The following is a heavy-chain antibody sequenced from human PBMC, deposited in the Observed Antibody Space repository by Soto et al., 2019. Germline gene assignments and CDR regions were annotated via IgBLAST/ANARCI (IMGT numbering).Heavy chain of an antibody. CDR1: GVSFGNYA. V-gene: IGHV3-23*01. J-gene: IGHJ4*02. Sequence: GGSLRLSCTASGVSFGNYAVTWVRQAPGKGLEWVSSIGGDTSYIYYADSVKGRFTISRDKSKNTVFLQMNSLRADDTAVYHCAKDPNGDYVGAVGSWGQGALVTVSS. CDR2: IGGDTSYI. CDR3: AKDPNGDYVGAVGS. D-gene: IGHD4-17*01.